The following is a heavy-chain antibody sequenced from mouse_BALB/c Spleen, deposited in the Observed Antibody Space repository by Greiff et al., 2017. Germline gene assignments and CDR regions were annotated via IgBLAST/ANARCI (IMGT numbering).Heavy chain of an antibody. CDR2: ISYDGSN. Sequence: VQLKESGPGLVKPSQSLSLTCSVTGYSITSGYYWNWIRQFPGNKLEWMGYISYDGSNNYNPSLKNRISITRDTSKNQFFLKLNSVTTEDTATYYCARDRDYGSSPWFADWGQGTLVTVSA. D-gene: IGHD1-1*01. CDR3: ARDRDYGSSPWFAD. CDR1: GYSITSGYY. V-gene: IGHV3-6*02. J-gene: IGHJ3*01.